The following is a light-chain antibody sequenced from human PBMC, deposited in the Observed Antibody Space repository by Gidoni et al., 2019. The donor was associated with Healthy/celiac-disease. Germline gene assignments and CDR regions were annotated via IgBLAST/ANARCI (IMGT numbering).Light chain of an antibody. CDR2: GAS. Sequence: DIQMTQSPSTLSASVGDRVTITCRASQSISSWLAWYQQKPGKAPKLLIYGASSLESGVPSRFSGSGSGKEFTLTISSLQPDDFATYYCQQYNSYSPWTFGQGTKVEIK. CDR3: QQYNSYSPWT. V-gene: IGKV1-5*01. J-gene: IGKJ1*01. CDR1: QSISSW.